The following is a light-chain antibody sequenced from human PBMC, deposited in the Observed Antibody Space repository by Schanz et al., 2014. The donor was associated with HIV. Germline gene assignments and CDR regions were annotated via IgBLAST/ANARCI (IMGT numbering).Light chain of an antibody. CDR2: GAS. V-gene: IGKV3-15*01. CDR1: QSVSSN. Sequence: EIVMTQSPATLSVSPGERATLSCRASQSVSSNLAWYQQKPGQAPRLLIYGASTRATGIPARFSGSGSGTEFTLTISSLQPDDFATYYCQQFNSYPHTFGQGTKLEIK. CDR3: QQFNSYPHT. J-gene: IGKJ2*01.